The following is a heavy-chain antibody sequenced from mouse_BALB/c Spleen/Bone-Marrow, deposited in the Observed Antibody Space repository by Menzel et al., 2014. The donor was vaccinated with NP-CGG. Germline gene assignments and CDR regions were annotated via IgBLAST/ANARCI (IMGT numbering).Heavy chain of an antibody. Sequence: VKLQESGTEVVRPGASVKLSCKASGYSFTTYWVNWVKQRPGQGLEWIGMIHPSDSETRLNQKFKDKATLTVDKSSSTAYMQLNSPTSEDSAVYYCAREKVYYGISWFAYWGQGTLVTVSA. D-gene: IGHD2-1*01. CDR1: GYSFTTYW. CDR3: AREKVYYGISWFAY. J-gene: IGHJ3*01. CDR2: IHPSDSET. V-gene: IGHV1-61*01.